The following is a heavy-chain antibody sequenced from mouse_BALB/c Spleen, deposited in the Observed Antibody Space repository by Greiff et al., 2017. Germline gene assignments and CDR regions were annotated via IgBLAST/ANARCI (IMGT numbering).Heavy chain of an antibody. CDR2: ISTYYGDA. Sequence: QVQLQQSGAELVRPGVSVKISCKGSGYTFPDYAMHWVKQSHAKSLEWIGVISTYYGDASYNQKFKGKATMTVDKSSSTAYMELARLTSEDSAIYYCARSGSSFAMDYWGQGTSVTVSS. CDR1: GYTFPDYA. D-gene: IGHD1-1*01. CDR3: ARSGSSFAMDY. V-gene: IGHV1S137*01. J-gene: IGHJ4*01.